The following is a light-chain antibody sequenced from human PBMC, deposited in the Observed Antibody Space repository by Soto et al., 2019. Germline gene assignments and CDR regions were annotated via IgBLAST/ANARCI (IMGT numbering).Light chain of an antibody. CDR2: GNS. Sequence: QSVLTQPTSVSGAPGQRVTISCTGSSSNIGAGYDVHWYQQLPGTAPKLLIYGNSNRPSGVPDRFSGSKSGTSASLAITGLQAEDEAYYYCQSYDSSLSGPNWVFGGGTKLTVL. CDR3: QSYDSSLSGPNWV. J-gene: IGLJ3*02. V-gene: IGLV1-40*01. CDR1: SSNIGAGYD.